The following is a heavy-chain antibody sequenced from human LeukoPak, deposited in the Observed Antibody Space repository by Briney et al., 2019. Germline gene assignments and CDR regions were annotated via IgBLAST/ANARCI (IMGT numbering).Heavy chain of an antibody. CDR2: INHSGST. CDR1: GGSFSGYY. Sequence: PSETLSLTCAVYGGSFSGYYWSWIRQPPGKGLEWIGEINHSGSTNYNPSLKSRVTISIDTSKNQFSLKLSSVTAADTAVYYCAKSTTMATSINAFDIWGQGTMVTVSS. J-gene: IGHJ3*02. V-gene: IGHV4-34*01. D-gene: IGHD5-24*01. CDR3: AKSTTMATSINAFDI.